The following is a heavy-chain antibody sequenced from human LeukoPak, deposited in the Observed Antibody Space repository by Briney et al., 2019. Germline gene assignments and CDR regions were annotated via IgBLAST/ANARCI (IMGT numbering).Heavy chain of an antibody. CDR2: LSGDGSST. CDR1: GFTFSTYW. Sequence: GGSLRLSCVASGFTFSTYWMHWVRQAPGKGLLWVSRLSGDGSSTRFADSLKGRFTISRDNAKNTLYLQMNSLRAEDTAVYYCARGGTTVTTAIDYWGQGTLVTVSS. V-gene: IGHV3-74*01. D-gene: IGHD4-17*01. J-gene: IGHJ4*02. CDR3: ARGGTTVTTAIDY.